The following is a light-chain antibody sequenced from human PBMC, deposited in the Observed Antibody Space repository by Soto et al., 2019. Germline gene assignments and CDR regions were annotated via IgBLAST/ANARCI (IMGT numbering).Light chain of an antibody. V-gene: IGKV3-20*01. CDR2: GAS. J-gene: IGKJ5*01. CDR1: ESVSSSY. CDR3: QQYGTSPIT. Sequence: EIVLTQSPGTLSLSPGERATLSCRASESVSSSYLAWYQQKPGQAPRLLIYGASRRATGIPDRFSGSGSGTDFTLTISRLEPEDFVVYDCQQYGTSPITFGQGTRLEIK.